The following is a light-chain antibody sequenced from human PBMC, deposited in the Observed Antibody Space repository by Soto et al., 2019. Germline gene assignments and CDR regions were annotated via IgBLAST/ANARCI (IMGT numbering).Light chain of an antibody. CDR3: QQYGRSPLT. J-gene: IGKJ4*01. CDR1: QSVGIY. V-gene: IGKV3-20*01. Sequence: NFLTQSPATLSLSPGERATLSCRASQSVGIYLAWYQHKPGQAPRLPIYGASSRATGIPDRFSGSGSGTDFTLTISRLEPEDFAVYYCQQYGRSPLTFGGGTKVDIK. CDR2: GAS.